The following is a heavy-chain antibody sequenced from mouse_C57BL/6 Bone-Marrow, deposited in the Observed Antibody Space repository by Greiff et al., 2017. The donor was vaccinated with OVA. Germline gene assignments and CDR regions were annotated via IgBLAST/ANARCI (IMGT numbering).Heavy chain of an antibody. V-gene: IGHV1-5*01. CDR2: IYPGNSDT. CDR3: TPRIYYYGSSWAY. J-gene: IGHJ3*01. D-gene: IGHD1-1*01. Sequence: VQLQQSGTVLARPGASVKMSCKTSGYTFTSYWMHWVKQRPGQGLEWIGAIYPGNSDTSYNQKFKGKAKLTAVTSASTAYMELSSLTNEDSAVYYCTPRIYYYGSSWAYWGQGTLVTVSA. CDR1: GYTFTSYW.